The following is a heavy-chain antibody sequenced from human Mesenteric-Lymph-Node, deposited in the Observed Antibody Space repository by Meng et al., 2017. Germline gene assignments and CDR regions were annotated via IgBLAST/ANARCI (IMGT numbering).Heavy chain of an antibody. D-gene: IGHD3-3*01. CDR3: ARDLYDFWSGYRLDYYYGMDV. CDR2: IYYDGSKQ. CDR1: GFTFSSYG. Sequence: GGSLRLSCAASGFTFSSYGMHWVRQAPGKGLEWVAVIYYDGSKQYYADSVKGRFTISRDNSKNTLYLQMNSLRAEDTAVYYCARDLYDFWSGYRLDYYYGMDVWGQGTTVTGSS. J-gene: IGHJ6*02. V-gene: IGHV3-30*19.